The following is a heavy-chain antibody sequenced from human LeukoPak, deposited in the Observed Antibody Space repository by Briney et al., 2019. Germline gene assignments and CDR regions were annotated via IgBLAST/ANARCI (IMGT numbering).Heavy chain of an antibody. CDR1: GFTFSSYS. CDR2: ISSSSSYI. J-gene: IGHJ4*02. CDR3: AREGIAAAGEDY. V-gene: IGHV3-21*01. D-gene: IGHD6-13*01. Sequence: PGGSLRLSCAASGFTFSSYSMNWVRQAPGEGLGWVSSISSSSSYIYYADSVKGRFTISRDNAKNSLYLQMNSLRAEDTAVYYCAREGIAAAGEDYWGQGTLVTVSS.